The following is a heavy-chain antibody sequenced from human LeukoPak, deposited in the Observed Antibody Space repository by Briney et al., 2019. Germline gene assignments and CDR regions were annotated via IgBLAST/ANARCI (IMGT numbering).Heavy chain of an antibody. J-gene: IGHJ4*02. Sequence: SETLSLTCAVYGGSFSGYYWSWIRQPPGKGLEWIGEINHSGSTNYNPSLKSRVTISEDTSKNQFSLKLSSVTAADTAVYYCARGRGQYYYGSGSSLDYWGQGTLVTVSS. CDR3: ARGRGQYYYGSGSSLDY. D-gene: IGHD3-10*01. CDR1: GGSFSGYY. CDR2: INHSGST. V-gene: IGHV4-34*01.